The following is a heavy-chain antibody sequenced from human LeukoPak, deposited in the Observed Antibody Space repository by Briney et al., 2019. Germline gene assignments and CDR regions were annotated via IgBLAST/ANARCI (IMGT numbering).Heavy chain of an antibody. Sequence: GGSLRLSCAASGFTFSPFGMNWVRQAPGKGLEWVSYISSSSTTIYYADSVKGRFTISRDNAKNSLYLQMHSLRDDDTAVYYCARDPRDYGDFTGDFWGQGTLVTVSS. V-gene: IGHV3-48*02. J-gene: IGHJ4*02. D-gene: IGHD4-17*01. CDR3: ARDPRDYGDFTGDF. CDR1: GFTFSPFG. CDR2: ISSSSTTI.